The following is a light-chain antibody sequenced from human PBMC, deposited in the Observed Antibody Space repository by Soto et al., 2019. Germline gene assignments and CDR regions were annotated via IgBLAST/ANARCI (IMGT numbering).Light chain of an antibody. CDR1: RSIRNY. CDR3: QQSYTAPYT. V-gene: IGKV1-39*01. CDR2: GAS. J-gene: IGKJ3*01. Sequence: DIPMTQSPSSLSASVGDAASLTCRESRSIRNYLNWYQQKPGRAPKLLISGASSLQRGVPSRFSGSGSGTTFTLTITSLQPDDFAIYFCQQSYTAPYTFGPGTKVEIK.